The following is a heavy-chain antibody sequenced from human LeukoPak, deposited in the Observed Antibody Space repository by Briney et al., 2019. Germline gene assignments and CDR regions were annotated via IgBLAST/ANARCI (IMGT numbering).Heavy chain of an antibody. J-gene: IGHJ4*02. CDR2: ISYDGSNK. D-gene: IGHD2-2*02. Sequence: GGSLRLSCAASGFTFSSYGMHWVRQAPGKGLEWVAVISYDGSNKYYADSVKGRFTISRDNSKNTLYLQMNSLRAEDTAVYYCAKWAPYCSSTSCYIAYWGQGTLVTVSS. CDR1: GFTFSSYG. V-gene: IGHV3-30*18. CDR3: AKWAPYCSSTSCYIAY.